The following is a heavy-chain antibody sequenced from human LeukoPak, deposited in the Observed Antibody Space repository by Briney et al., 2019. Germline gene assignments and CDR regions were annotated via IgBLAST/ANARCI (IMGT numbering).Heavy chain of an antibody. D-gene: IGHD3-22*01. V-gene: IGHV1-46*01. CDR3: ARDYHSEPGGTVFDI. CDR2: INPSAGST. CDR1: GYTFTSCY. J-gene: IGHJ3*02. Sequence: ASVKVSCKASGYTFTSCYMHWVRQAPGQGLEWMGIINPSAGSTSYAQKFQGRVTMTRDTSTSTVYMELSSLRSEDTAVYYCARDYHSEPGGTVFDIWAQGKMVTVSS.